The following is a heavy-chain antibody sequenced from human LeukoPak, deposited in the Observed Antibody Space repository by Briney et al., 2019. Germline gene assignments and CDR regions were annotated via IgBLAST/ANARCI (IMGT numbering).Heavy chain of an antibody. V-gene: IGHV3-48*03. J-gene: IGHJ4*02. Sequence: GGSLRLSCAASGFTFSSYEMNWVRQAPGKGLEWVSYISSSGSTIYYADSVKGRFTISRDNAENSLYLQMNSLRAEDTAVYYCARDYYGSGNLDYWGQGTLVTVSS. D-gene: IGHD3-10*01. CDR2: ISSSGSTI. CDR3: ARDYYGSGNLDY. CDR1: GFTFSSYE.